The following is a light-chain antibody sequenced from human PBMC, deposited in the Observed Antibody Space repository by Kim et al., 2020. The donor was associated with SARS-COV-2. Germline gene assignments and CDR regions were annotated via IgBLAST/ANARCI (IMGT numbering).Light chain of an antibody. CDR2: VSSDGSH. CDR3: QTWGTGMGV. V-gene: IGLV4-69*01. CDR1: SGHSSYA. Sequence: QLVLTQSPSASASLGASVKLTCTLSSGHSSYAIAWHQQQPEKGPRYLLKVSSDGSHSKGDGIPDRFSGSSSGAERYLTISSLQSEDEADYYCQTWGTGMGVFGGGTQLTVL. J-gene: IGLJ3*02.